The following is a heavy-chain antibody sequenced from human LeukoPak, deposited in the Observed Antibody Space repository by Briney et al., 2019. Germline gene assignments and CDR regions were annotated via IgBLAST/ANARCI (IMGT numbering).Heavy chain of an antibody. CDR1: GFTFSSYA. D-gene: IGHD3-10*01. V-gene: IGHV3-23*01. Sequence: PGGSLRLSCAASGFTFSSYAMSWVRQAPGKGLEWVSAISGSGGSTYYADSVKGRFTISRDNSKNMLYLQMNSLRAEDTAVYYCAKGLYHYYGSGSYTLDFWGQGTQVTVSS. J-gene: IGHJ4*02. CDR3: AKGLYHYYGSGSYTLDF. CDR2: ISGSGGST.